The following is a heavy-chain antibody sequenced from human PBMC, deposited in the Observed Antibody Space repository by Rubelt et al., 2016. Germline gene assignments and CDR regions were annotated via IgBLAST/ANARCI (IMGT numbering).Heavy chain of an antibody. CDR1: GLTFSSSA. D-gene: IGHD4/OR15-4a*01. CDR3: ALTSYAFDD. V-gene: IGHV3-30*04. J-gene: IGHJ3*01. CDR2: ISYDGSNK. Sequence: GLTFSSSAMHWVRQAPDKGLEWLAVISYDGSNKYYADSVKGRFTISRDNSKNTLYLQMNSLRAEDTAVYYCALTSYAFDDWGQGTMVTVSS.